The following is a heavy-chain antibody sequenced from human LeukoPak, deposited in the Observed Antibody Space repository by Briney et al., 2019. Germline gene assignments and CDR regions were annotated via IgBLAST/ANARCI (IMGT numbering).Heavy chain of an antibody. CDR2: IIPIFGTA. J-gene: IGHJ6*02. CDR1: GGTFSSYA. D-gene: IGHD3-9*01. CDR3: AISGRGDIRYFDWLFPRYGMDV. V-gene: IGHV1-69*13. Sequence: ASVKVSCKASGGTFSSYAISWVRQAPGQGLEWMGGIIPIFGTANYAQKFQGRVTITADESTSTAYMELSSLRSEDTAVYYCAISGRGDIRYFDWLFPRYGMDVWGQGTTVTVSS.